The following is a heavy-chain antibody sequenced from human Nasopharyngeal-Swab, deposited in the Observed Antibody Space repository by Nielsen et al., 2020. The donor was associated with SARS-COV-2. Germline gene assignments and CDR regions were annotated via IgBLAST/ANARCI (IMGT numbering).Heavy chain of an antibody. CDR1: GYTFTDYY. CDR2: INPNSGDT. V-gene: IGHV1-2*06. Sequence: ASVKVSCKASGYTFTDYYMHWVRQAPGQGLEWMGRINPNSGDTDYTQNFQGRVTVTRDTSINTVYMELSSLRSDDTAVYYCARDDGDVPGITGSGPPGGYWGQGTLVTVSS. J-gene: IGHJ4*02. CDR3: ARDDGDVPGITGSGPPGGY. D-gene: IGHD6-13*01.